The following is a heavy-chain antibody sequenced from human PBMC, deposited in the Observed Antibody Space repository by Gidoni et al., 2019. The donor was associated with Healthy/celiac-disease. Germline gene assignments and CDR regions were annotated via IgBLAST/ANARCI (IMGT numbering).Heavy chain of an antibody. CDR1: GGSISSSSYY. J-gene: IGHJ1*01. CDR3: ARQSSYSSSRWRFQH. Sequence: QLQLQESGPGLVKPSETLSLTCTVSGGSISSSSYYWGWIRQPPGKGLEWIGSIYYSGSTYYNPSLKSRVTISVDTSKNQFSLKLSSVTAADTAVYYCARQSSYSSSRWRFQHWGQGTLVTVSS. D-gene: IGHD6-13*01. V-gene: IGHV4-39*01. CDR2: IYYSGST.